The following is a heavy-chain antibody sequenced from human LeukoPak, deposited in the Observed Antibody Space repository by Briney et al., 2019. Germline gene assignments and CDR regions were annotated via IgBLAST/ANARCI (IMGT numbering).Heavy chain of an antibody. J-gene: IGHJ6*02. CDR3: AREPVYSSGPYGMDV. V-gene: IGHV3-30-3*01. Sequence: GGSLRLSCAASGFTYSSYAMHWVRQAPGKGLEWVAVISYDGSNKYYADSVKGRFTISRDNAKNSLYLQMNSLRAEDTAVYYCAREPVYSSGPYGMDVWGQGTTVTVSS. CDR2: ISYDGSNK. CDR1: GFTYSSYA. D-gene: IGHD6-19*01.